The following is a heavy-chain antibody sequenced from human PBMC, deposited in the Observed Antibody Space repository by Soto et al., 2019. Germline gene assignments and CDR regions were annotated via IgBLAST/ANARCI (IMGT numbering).Heavy chain of an antibody. J-gene: IGHJ6*01. V-gene: IGHV3-48*02. CDR3: AREVTWGLDV. D-gene: IGHD3-10*01. CDR1: GFTFSLYS. Sequence: EVQLVESGGGLVQPGGSLRLSCAASGFTFSLYSMSWVRQAPGKGLEWVSYISRSSTGIHYADSVKGRFTISRDDVTNSMHLQMNSLRDGDTAVSYCAREVTWGLDVWGQGTTVSISS. CDR2: ISRSSTGI.